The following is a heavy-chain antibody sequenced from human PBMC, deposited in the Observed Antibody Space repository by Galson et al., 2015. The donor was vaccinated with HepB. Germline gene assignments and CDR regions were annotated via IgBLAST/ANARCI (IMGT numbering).Heavy chain of an antibody. D-gene: IGHD6-19*01. CDR1: GFTFSSYS. CDR3: ARVWLVRAVGAFDI. Sequence: SLRLSCAASGFTFSSYSMNWVRQAPGKGLEWVSSISSSSSYIYYADSVKGRFTISRDNAKNSLYLQMNSLRAEDTAVYYCARVWLVRAVGAFDIWGQGTMVTVSS. V-gene: IGHV3-21*01. CDR2: ISSSSSYI. J-gene: IGHJ3*02.